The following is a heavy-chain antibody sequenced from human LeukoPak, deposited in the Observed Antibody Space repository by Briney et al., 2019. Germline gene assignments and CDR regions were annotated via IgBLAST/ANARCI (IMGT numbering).Heavy chain of an antibody. J-gene: IGHJ4*02. CDR1: GFTFNSYG. V-gene: IGHV3-33*01. CDR3: ARGPFSSGWYWREIDY. D-gene: IGHD6-19*01. CDR2: IWYNGSNK. Sequence: GGSLRLSCAASGFTFNSYGMHWVRQAPGKGLEWVAVIWYNGSNKYYADSVKGRFTVSRDNSKNTLCLQMNSLRAEDTAVYYCARGPFSSGWYWREIDYWGQGTLVTVSS.